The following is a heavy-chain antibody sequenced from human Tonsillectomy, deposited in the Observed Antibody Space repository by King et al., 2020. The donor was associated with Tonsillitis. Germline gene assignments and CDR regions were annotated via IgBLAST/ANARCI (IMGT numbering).Heavy chain of an antibody. V-gene: IGHV1-2*02. Sequence: QLVQSGAEVKKPGASVKVSCKASGYTFTGYYMHWVRQAPGQGPEGMGWINPNNGATNYGQKFQGRVTMTRDTSISTAYKELSRLRSDDAAVYYCSGISDMVVVVAASVAAFDIWGQGTKVTVSS. CDR3: SGISDMVVVVAASVAAFDI. D-gene: IGHD2-15*01. CDR1: GYTFTGYY. J-gene: IGHJ3*02. CDR2: INPNNGAT.